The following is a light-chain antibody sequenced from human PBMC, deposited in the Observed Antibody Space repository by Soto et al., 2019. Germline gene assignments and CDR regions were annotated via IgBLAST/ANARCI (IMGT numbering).Light chain of an antibody. V-gene: IGKV3-20*01. CDR3: QQYGSSPRT. CDR2: GAS. J-gene: IGKJ1*01. Sequence: EIVLTHSPGTLSLSPGERATLSCRASQSVSSSYLAWYQQKPGQAPRLLIYGASSRATGIPDKFSGSGSGTDFTLTIIRLEPEDFAVYYCQQYGSSPRTFGQGTKVDIK. CDR1: QSVSSSY.